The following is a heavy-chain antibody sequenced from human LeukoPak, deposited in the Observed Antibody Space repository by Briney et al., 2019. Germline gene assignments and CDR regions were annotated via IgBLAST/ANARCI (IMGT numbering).Heavy chain of an antibody. CDR3: ARDASSYGSGSYYPD. CDR1: GGSISSYY. J-gene: IGHJ4*02. Sequence: SETLSLTCTVSGGSISSYYWSWIQQPPGKGLEWIGYIYYSGNTNYNPSLKSRVTISVDTSKNQFSLKLSSVTAADTAVYYCARDASSYGSGSYYPDWGQGTLVTVSS. CDR2: IYYSGNT. V-gene: IGHV4-59*01. D-gene: IGHD3-10*01.